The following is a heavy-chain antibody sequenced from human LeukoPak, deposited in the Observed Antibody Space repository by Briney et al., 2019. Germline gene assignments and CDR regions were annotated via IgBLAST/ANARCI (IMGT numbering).Heavy chain of an antibody. Sequence: GASVKVSCTASVYTFTSYAITWVRQAPGQGLEWMGWINAYNANANYAQKLQGRVTMTTDTSTSTAYMELRSLRSDDTAVYYCARGALRYGDPSFDYWGQGTLVTVSS. CDR1: VYTFTSYA. D-gene: IGHD4-17*01. J-gene: IGHJ4*02. V-gene: IGHV1-18*01. CDR3: ARGALRYGDPSFDY. CDR2: INAYNANA.